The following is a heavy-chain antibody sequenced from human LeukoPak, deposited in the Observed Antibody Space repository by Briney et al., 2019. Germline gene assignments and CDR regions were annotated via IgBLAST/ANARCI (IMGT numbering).Heavy chain of an antibody. CDR1: GFTFSSYG. CDR3: ARGAQWSY. CDR2: ISYDGSNK. D-gene: IGHD6-19*01. J-gene: IGHJ4*02. V-gene: IGHV3-30*03. Sequence: GGSLRLSCAASGFTFSSYGMHWVRQAPGKGLEWVAVISYDGSNKYYADSVKGRFTISRDNSKNTLYLQMNSLRAEDTAVYYCARGAQWSYWGQGTLVTVSS.